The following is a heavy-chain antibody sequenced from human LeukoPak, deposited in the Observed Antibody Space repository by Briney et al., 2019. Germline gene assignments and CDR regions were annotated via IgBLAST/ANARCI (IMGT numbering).Heavy chain of an antibody. V-gene: IGHV4-38-2*02. CDR3: ARVARCTSCFDVDY. Sequence: SETLSLTCTFSGYSIPSAYYWAWIRQPPGKGRGWMGSFFLKGSTYYNPSLKSRVTISVDTSKNQFSLTLSSVTAADTAVYYCARVARCTSCFDVDYWGQGTLVTVSS. J-gene: IGHJ4*02. D-gene: IGHD2-2*01. CDR2: FFLKGST. CDR1: GYSIPSAYY.